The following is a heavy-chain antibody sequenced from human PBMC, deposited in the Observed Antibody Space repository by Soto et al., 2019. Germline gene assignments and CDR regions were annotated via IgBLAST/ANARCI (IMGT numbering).Heavy chain of an antibody. CDR2: IWYDGSNK. Sequence: GGSLRLSCAASGFTFSSYGMHWVRQAPGKGLEWVAVIWYDGSNKYYADSVKGRFTISRDNSKNTLYLQMNSLRAEETAVYYCARERYYYDSSGNFDYWGQGTLVTVSS. D-gene: IGHD3-22*01. J-gene: IGHJ4*02. V-gene: IGHV3-33*01. CDR1: GFTFSSYG. CDR3: ARERYYYDSSGNFDY.